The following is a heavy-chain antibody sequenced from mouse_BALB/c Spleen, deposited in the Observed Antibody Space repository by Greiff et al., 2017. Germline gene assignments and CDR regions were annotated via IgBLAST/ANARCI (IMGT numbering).Heavy chain of an antibody. CDR1: GYTFSSYW. J-gene: IGHJ4*01. V-gene: IGHV1-9*01. Sequence: QVQLQQSGAELMKPGASVKISCKATGYTFSSYWIEWVKQRPGHGLEWIGEILPGSGSTNYNEKFKGKATFTADTSSNTAYMQLSSLTSEDSAVYYCVRGDGSSSYYAMDYWGQGTSVTVSS. D-gene: IGHD1-1*01. CDR3: VRGDGSSSYYAMDY. CDR2: ILPGSGST.